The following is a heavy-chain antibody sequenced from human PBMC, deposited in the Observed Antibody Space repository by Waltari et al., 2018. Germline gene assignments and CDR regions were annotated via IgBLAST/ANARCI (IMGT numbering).Heavy chain of an antibody. CDR1: GGSIRSSSSY. V-gene: IGHV4-39*01. Sequence: QLQLQESGPGLVKPSETLSLTCTVSGGSIRSSSSYWGWIRQSPGKGLEGIGSIYYSGSTYYNPTLKSRVTISGDTSKNQFSLKLSSVTAADTAVYYCARHWKKSGYRFDPWGQGTLVTVSS. CDR3: ARHWKKSGYRFDP. J-gene: IGHJ5*02. D-gene: IGHD5-12*01. CDR2: IYYSGST.